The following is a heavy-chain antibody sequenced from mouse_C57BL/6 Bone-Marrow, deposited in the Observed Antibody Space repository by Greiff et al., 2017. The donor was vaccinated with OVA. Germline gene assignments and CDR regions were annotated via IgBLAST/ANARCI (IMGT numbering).Heavy chain of an antibody. CDR2: ISYDGSN. CDR1: GYSITSGYY. V-gene: IGHV3-6*01. J-gene: IGHJ2*01. Sequence: EVQLQESGPGLVKPSQSLSLTCSVTGYSITSGYYWNWIRQFPGNKLEWMGYISYDGSNNYNPSLKNRISITRDTSKNQFFLKLNSVTTEDTATYYCARDYYYGSSYGYGGQGTTLTVSS. D-gene: IGHD1-1*01. CDR3: ARDYYYGSSYGY.